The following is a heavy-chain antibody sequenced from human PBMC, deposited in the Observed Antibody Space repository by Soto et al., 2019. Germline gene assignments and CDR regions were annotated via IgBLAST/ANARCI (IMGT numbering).Heavy chain of an antibody. D-gene: IGHD6-19*01. CDR2: INPSGGST. J-gene: IGHJ4*02. Sequence: GASVKVSCKASGYTFTRYYMHWVRQAPGQGLEWMGIINPSGGSTSYAQKFQGRVTMTRDTSTSTVYMELSSLRSEDTAVYYCATAVAGNEVDYWGQGTLVTVSS. V-gene: IGHV1-46*01. CDR1: GYTFTRYY. CDR3: ATAVAGNEVDY.